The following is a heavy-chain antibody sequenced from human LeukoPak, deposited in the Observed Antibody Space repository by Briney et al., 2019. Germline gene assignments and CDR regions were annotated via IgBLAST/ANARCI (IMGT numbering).Heavy chain of an antibody. Sequence: GGSLRLSCAASGFTSSSYSMNWVRQAPGKGLEWVSSISSSSSYIYYADSVKGRFTISRDNAKNSLYLQMNSLRAEDTAVYYCARHHSSGWYASRGSFDYWGQGTLVTVSS. J-gene: IGHJ4*02. CDR1: GFTSSSYS. V-gene: IGHV3-21*01. D-gene: IGHD6-19*01. CDR3: ARHHSSGWYASRGSFDY. CDR2: ISSSSSYI.